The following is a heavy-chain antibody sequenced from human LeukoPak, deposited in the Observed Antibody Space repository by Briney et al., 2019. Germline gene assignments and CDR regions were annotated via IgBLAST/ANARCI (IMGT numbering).Heavy chain of an antibody. CDR3: ARGSGYSYGYPFDY. J-gene: IGHJ4*02. V-gene: IGHV4-61*02. CDR2: IYTSGST. CDR1: GDSISSGDYY. Sequence: SETLSLTCTVSGDSISSGDYYWSWIRQPAGKGLEWIGRIYTSGSTNYNPSLKSRVTMSVDTSKSQFSLKLTSVSAADTAVYYCARGSGYSYGYPFDYWGQGTLVTVSS. D-gene: IGHD5-18*01.